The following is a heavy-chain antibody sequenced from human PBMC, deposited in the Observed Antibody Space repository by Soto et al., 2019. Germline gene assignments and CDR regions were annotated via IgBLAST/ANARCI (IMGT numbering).Heavy chain of an antibody. J-gene: IGHJ4*02. CDR1: GFSLTSGVG. CDR2: VYWDDDK. Sequence: QITLKESGPALLKPTQTLTLTCSFSGFSLTSGVGVAWIRQSPGKALEVLALVYWDDDKRYSTSLKNRLTISTDSSRTPVVLTMVTVAPADTATYFCAHNRAYSYGSAFDHWGQGALVTVSS. CDR3: AHNRAYSYGSAFDH. V-gene: IGHV2-5*02. D-gene: IGHD5-18*01.